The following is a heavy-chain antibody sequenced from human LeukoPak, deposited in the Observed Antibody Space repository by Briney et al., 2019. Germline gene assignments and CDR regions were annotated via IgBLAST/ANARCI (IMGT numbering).Heavy chain of an antibody. V-gene: IGHV4-4*07. CDR1: GGSISSYY. D-gene: IGHD3-9*01. Sequence: PSETLSLTCTVSGGSISSYYWSWIRQPAGKGLEWIGRIYTSGSTNYNPSLKSRVTMSVDTSKNQFSLKLSSVTAADTAVYYCASWLYYDILTGYYSEDAFDIWGQGTMVTVSS. J-gene: IGHJ3*02. CDR3: ASWLYYDILTGYYSEDAFDI. CDR2: IYTSGST.